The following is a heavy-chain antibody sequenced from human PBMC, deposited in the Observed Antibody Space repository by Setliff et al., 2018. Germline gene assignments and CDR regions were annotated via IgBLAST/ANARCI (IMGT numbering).Heavy chain of an antibody. V-gene: IGHV1-18*01. J-gene: IGHJ4*02. Sequence: ASVKVSCKASGYTFTNYGITWVRLAPGQGLEWMGWIFPKTGNTNYAHKLQGRVTMTTDTSTGTAYMDLRSLRSDDTAVYYCSRLARFCTASTCQGASASEHWGQGTLVTVSA. CDR3: SRLARFCTASTCQGASASEH. CDR2: IFPKTGNT. D-gene: IGHD2-8*02. CDR1: GYTFTNYG.